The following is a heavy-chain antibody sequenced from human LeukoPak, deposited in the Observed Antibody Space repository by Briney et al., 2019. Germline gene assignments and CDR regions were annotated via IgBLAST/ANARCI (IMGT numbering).Heavy chain of an antibody. CDR3: ARGEIAAAPFDP. Sequence: KSSQTLSLTCTVSGGSISSGGYYWSWIRQHPGKGLEWIGYIYYSGSTYYNPSLKSRVTISVDTSKNQFSLKLSSVTAADTAVYYCARGEIAAAPFDPWGQGTLVTVSS. V-gene: IGHV4-31*03. J-gene: IGHJ5*02. CDR1: GGSISSGGYY. CDR2: IYYSGST. D-gene: IGHD6-13*01.